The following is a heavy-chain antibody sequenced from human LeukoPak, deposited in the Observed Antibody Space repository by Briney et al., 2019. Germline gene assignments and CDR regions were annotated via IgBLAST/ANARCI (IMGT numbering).Heavy chain of an antibody. D-gene: IGHD5-18*01. V-gene: IGHV4-34*01. CDR3: ARDDVDTAMVTPFGGMDV. Sequence: PSETLSLTCAVYGGSFSGYYWSWIRQPAGKGLEWIGEINRGGSTSYNPSLKSRVTISVDKSKNQFSLKLSSVTAADTAVYYCARDDVDTAMVTPFGGMDVWGQGTTVTVSS. CDR2: INRGGST. J-gene: IGHJ6*02. CDR1: GGSFSGYY.